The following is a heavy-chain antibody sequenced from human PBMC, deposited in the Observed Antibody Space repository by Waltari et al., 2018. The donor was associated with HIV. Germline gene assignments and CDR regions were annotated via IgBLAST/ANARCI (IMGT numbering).Heavy chain of an antibody. J-gene: IGHJ4*02. V-gene: IGHV3-48*01. CDR1: GFAFRTYS. CDR3: ASPAQAEGY. Sequence: EVQLVESGGSLVQPGGSVRLSCTASGFAFRTYSFNWVRQPPGKGLEWISYISSRGDTVYYAGSVKGRFTISRDNAKNSLYLQMNSLRPEDTAVYYCASPAQAEGYWGQGTLVTVSS. D-gene: IGHD2-15*01. CDR2: ISSRGDTV.